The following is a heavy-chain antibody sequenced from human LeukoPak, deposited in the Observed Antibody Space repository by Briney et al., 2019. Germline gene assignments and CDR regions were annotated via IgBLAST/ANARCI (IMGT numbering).Heavy chain of an antibody. J-gene: IGHJ4*02. CDR2: ISYDGSNK. D-gene: IGHD6-13*01. Sequence: PGRSLRLSCAASRFTFSDYGMHWVRQAPGKGLVWVAVISYDGSNKYYAESVKGRFTVSRENSKKSLYLHMNTLRADDTAVYYCAKDATSWYEGPDYWGQGTLVTVSS. V-gene: IGHV3-30*18. CDR3: AKDATSWYEGPDY. CDR1: RFTFSDYG.